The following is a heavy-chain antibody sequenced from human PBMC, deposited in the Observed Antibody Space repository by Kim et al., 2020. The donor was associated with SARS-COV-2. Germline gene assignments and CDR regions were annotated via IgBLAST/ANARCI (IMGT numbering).Heavy chain of an antibody. Sequence: PSLKSPVTVSVDTSKNQFTLKLSSVTAADAAVYYCARGGAWIITTGYDYWGQGTLVTVSS. D-gene: IGHD1-26*01. CDR3: ARGGAWIITTGYDY. V-gene: IGHV4-34*01. J-gene: IGHJ4*02.